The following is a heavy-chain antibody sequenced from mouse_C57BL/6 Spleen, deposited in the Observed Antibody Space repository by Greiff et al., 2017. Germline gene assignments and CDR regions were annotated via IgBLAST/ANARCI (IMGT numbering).Heavy chain of an antibody. Sequence: EVMLVESGGGLVQPGGSLKLSCAASGFTFSDYYMYWVRQTPEKRLEWVAYISNGGGSTYYPDTVKGRFTISRDNAKNTLYLQMSLLKSEDTAMYYCARRFYYGSSHWYFDVWGTGTTVTGSS. V-gene: IGHV5-12*01. D-gene: IGHD1-1*01. CDR3: ARRFYYGSSHWYFDV. J-gene: IGHJ1*03. CDR1: GFTFSDYY. CDR2: ISNGGGST.